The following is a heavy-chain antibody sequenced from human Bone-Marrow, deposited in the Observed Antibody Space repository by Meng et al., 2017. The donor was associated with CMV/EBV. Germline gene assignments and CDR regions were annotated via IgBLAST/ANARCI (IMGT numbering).Heavy chain of an antibody. V-gene: IGHV3-53*01. Sequence: GESLKISCAASGFTVSSNYMSWVRQAPGKGLEWVSIIYSGDSTYYADSVKGRFTISRDNSKNTLYLQMNSLRAEDTAVYYCARRNWYFDLWGRGTLVTVSS. J-gene: IGHJ2*01. CDR1: GFTVSSNY. CDR2: IYSGDST. CDR3: ARRNWYFDL.